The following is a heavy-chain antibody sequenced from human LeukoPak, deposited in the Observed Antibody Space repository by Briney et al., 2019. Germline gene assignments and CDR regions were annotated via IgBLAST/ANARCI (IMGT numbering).Heavy chain of an antibody. D-gene: IGHD2-2*01. J-gene: IGHJ5*02. Sequence: GGSLRLSCTSSGFVFETYAMHWVRQAPGKGLEWVAVISYDGSNKYYADSVKGRFTISRDNSKNTLYLQMNSLRAEDTAVYYCAKDHTVVVPAATNWFDPWGQGTLVTVSS. CDR3: AKDHTVVVPAATNWFDP. CDR1: GFVFETYA. V-gene: IGHV3-30-3*02. CDR2: ISYDGSNK.